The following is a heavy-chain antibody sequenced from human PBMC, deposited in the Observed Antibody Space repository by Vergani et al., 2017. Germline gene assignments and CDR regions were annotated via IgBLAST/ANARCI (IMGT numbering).Heavy chain of an antibody. CDR1: GFSFSRYS. V-gene: IGHV3-21*02. D-gene: IGHD6-19*01. J-gene: IGHJ2*01. CDR2: VSSSSSFK. Sequence: DVQLVESGGGLVQSGGSLRLSCAASGFSFSRYSMNWARQAPGKGLEWVASVSSSSSFKNYADSVRGRFIVSRDNAKNSLYLDMDTLTGEDTGVYYCARDQEEQWLVLTFVSSYRLDLWGRGTLVTVSS. CDR3: ARDQEEQWLVLTFVSSYRLDL.